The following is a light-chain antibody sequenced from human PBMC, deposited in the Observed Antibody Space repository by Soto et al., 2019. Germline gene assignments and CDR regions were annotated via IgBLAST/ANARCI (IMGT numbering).Light chain of an antibody. CDR2: DVN. CDR3: TSYASGSSHVV. Sequence: QSALTQPASVSGSPGQSITLSCTGTSSDIGGYDYVSWYQRHPGKAPKLIIHDVNNRPSGVSNRFSGSKSGNTASLTISGLQAEDEADYYCTSYASGSSHVVFGGGTKVTVL. J-gene: IGLJ2*01. V-gene: IGLV2-14*01. CDR1: SSDIGGYDY.